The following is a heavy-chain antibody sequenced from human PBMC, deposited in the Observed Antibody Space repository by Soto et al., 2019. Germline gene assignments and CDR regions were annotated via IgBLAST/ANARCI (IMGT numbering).Heavy chain of an antibody. CDR3: ARDRCSSTSCYAFDI. J-gene: IGHJ3*02. Sequence: SETQSLTCTVSGGSISSGGYYWSWNRQHPGKGLEWIGYIYYSGSTYYNPSLKSRVTISVDTSKNQFSLKLSSVTAADTAVYYCARDRCSSTSCYAFDIWGQGTMVTVSS. V-gene: IGHV4-31*03. CDR2: IYYSGST. D-gene: IGHD2-2*01. CDR1: GGSISSGGYY.